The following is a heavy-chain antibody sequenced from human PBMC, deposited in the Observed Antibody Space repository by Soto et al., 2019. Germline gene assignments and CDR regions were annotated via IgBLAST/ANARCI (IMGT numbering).Heavy chain of an antibody. Sequence: QVQLQESGPGLVKPSETLSLTCTVSGGSINGYYWSWIRQPPGRGLEWIGYIYYSGVTKYNPALESRVTMSVDTSRNHFSLGLSSVTAADTAVYYCAREQAGAAAAIDAFDVWGPGTMVTVSS. CDR2: IYYSGVT. CDR3: AREQAGAAAAIDAFDV. V-gene: IGHV4-59*01. J-gene: IGHJ3*01. CDR1: GGSINGYY. D-gene: IGHD6-13*01.